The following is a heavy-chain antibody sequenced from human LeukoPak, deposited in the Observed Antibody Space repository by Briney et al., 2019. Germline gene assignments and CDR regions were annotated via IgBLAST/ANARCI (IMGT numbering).Heavy chain of an antibody. D-gene: IGHD6-19*01. Sequence: ASVKVSCKASGYTFTGYYMHWVRQAPGQGLEWVGWINPNSGGTNYAQKFQGRVTMTRDTSISTAYMELSRLRSDDTAVYYCARDSRGDSSGRVLHGMDVWGQGTTVTVSS. CDR2: INPNSGGT. CDR3: ARDSRGDSSGRVLHGMDV. V-gene: IGHV1-2*02. CDR1: GYTFTGYY. J-gene: IGHJ6*02.